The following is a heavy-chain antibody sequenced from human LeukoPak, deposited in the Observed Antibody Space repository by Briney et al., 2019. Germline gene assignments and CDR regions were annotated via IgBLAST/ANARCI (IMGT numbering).Heavy chain of an antibody. D-gene: IGHD3-22*01. CDR2: IRYDGSNK. J-gene: IGHJ4*02. Sequence: PGGSLRLSCAASGFTFSRYSMNWVRQAPGKGLEWVAFIRYDGSNKYYADSVKGRFTISRDNSKNTLYLQMNSLRAEDTAVYYCAKDSDYYDSSGYYEYWGQGTLVTVSS. CDR1: GFTFSRYS. CDR3: AKDSDYYDSSGYYEY. V-gene: IGHV3-30*02.